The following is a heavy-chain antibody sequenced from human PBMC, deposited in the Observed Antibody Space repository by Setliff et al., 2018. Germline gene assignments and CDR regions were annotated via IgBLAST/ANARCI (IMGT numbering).Heavy chain of an antibody. J-gene: IGHJ4*02. Sequence: GASVKVSCKASGYTFRSYAMNWVRQAPGQGLEWMGWINTNTGNPTYAQGFTGRLAFSLDTSVNTAFVQISSLKAEDTAVYYCARDGGNGVDYWGQGTLVTVSS. CDR1: GYTFRSYA. CDR3: ARDGGNGVDY. CDR2: INTNTGNP. V-gene: IGHV7-4-1*02. D-gene: IGHD3-16*01.